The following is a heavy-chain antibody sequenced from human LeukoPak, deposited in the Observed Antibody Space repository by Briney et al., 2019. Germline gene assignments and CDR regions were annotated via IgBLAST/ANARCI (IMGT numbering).Heavy chain of an antibody. Sequence: GGSLRLSCAASGFTFSNFAMTWVRQAPGRGLEWVSTISGSGGSTYYADSVKGRFTISRDSSKNTLYLQMNSLRAEDTAVYYCAKDPSTVTTSWYFEIWGRGTLVTVSS. J-gene: IGHJ2*01. CDR2: ISGSGGST. V-gene: IGHV3-23*01. D-gene: IGHD4-17*01. CDR1: GFTFSNFA. CDR3: AKDPSTVTTSWYFEI.